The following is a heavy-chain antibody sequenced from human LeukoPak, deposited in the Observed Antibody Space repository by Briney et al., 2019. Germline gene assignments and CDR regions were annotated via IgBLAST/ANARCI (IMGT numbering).Heavy chain of an antibody. CDR2: IHSDGSST. Sequence: PGGSLRLSCVASGFSFRAYWMHWVRQAPGKGLVWVAHIHSDGSSTRYADSVKGRFTISRDNARNTLYLQMNSLRAEDTAVYYCVRCDYYDTTGFYYGMDVWGQGTTVTVSS. CDR3: VRCDYYDTTGFYYGMDV. D-gene: IGHD3-22*01. J-gene: IGHJ6*02. V-gene: IGHV3-74*01. CDR1: GFSFRAYW.